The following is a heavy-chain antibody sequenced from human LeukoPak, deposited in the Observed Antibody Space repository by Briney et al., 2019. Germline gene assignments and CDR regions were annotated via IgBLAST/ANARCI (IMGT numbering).Heavy chain of an antibody. V-gene: IGHV3-7*03. CDR2: IKEDGSVK. D-gene: IGHD4-11*01. Sequence: PGGSLRLSCAASGFTFSSYAMIWVRQAPGKGLEWVANIKEDGSVKNYVDSVKGRFTISRDNAKNSLFLQMNSLRAEDTAVYYCARERYGNYNWGQGTLVTVSS. J-gene: IGHJ4*02. CDR1: GFTFSSYA. CDR3: ARERYGNYN.